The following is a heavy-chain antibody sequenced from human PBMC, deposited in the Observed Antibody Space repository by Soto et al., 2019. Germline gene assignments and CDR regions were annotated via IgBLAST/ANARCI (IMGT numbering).Heavy chain of an antibody. CDR3: VRDMRAVPWYGGISSAFDM. CDR2: TKTDGTT. J-gene: IGHJ3*02. CDR1: GFTFSRHW. V-gene: IGHV3-74*01. D-gene: IGHD3-3*01. Sequence: GGSLRLSCAASGFTFSRHWIHWVRQAPGQGLVWVSRTKTDGTTSYADSVRGRFTISRDNAENALYLQMNSLRAEDTAVYYCVRDMRAVPWYGGISSAFDMWGQGTMVTVSS.